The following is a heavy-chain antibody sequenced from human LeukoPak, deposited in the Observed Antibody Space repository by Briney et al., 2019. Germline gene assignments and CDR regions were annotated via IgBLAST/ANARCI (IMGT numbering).Heavy chain of an antibody. CDR1: GFTFSSYS. CDR3: TGGGDSNVDTAMVSYYFDY. CDR2: ISSSSSTI. D-gene: IGHD5-18*01. J-gene: IGHJ4*02. Sequence: GGSLRLSCAASGFTFSSYSMNWVRQAPGKGLEWVSYISSSSSTIYYADSVKGRFTISRDNAKNSLYLQMNSLRDEDTAVYYCTGGGDSNVDTAMVSYYFDYWGQGTLVTASS. V-gene: IGHV3-48*02.